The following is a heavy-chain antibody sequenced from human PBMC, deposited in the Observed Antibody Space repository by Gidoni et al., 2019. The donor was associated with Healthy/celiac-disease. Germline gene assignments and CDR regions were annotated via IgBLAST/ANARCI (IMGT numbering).Heavy chain of an antibody. CDR2: IYHSGST. V-gene: IGHV4-38-2*02. Sequence: QVQLQESGPGLVKPSETLSLTCTVSAYSISSGSYWGWIRQPPGKGLEWIGSIYHSGSTYYNPSLKSRVTISVDTSKNQFSLKLSSVTAADTAVYYCATSQVIPNWFDPWGQGTLVTVSS. D-gene: IGHD2-21*01. CDR3: ATSQVIPNWFDP. J-gene: IGHJ5*02. CDR1: AYSISSGSY.